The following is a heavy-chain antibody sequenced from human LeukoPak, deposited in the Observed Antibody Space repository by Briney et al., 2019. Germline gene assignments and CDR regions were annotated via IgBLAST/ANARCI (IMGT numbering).Heavy chain of an antibody. CDR3: ARAPPPYMVTE. V-gene: IGHV4-30-4*01. J-gene: IGHJ4*02. CDR2: IYYSGST. D-gene: IGHD4-23*01. Sequence: SQTLSLTCTVSGGSLSSGDYYWSWIRQPPGKGLEWIGYIYYSGSTYYNPSLKSRVTISVDTSKNQFSLRLSSVTAAHPAVYYWARAPPPYMVTEWGQGTLVTVSS. CDR1: GGSLSSGDYY.